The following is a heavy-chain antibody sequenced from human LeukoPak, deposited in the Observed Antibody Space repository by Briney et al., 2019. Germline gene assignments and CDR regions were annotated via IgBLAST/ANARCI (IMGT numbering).Heavy chain of an antibody. D-gene: IGHD5-18*01. CDR2: IYTSGST. CDR1: GGSISSYY. V-gene: IGHV4-4*07. J-gene: IGHJ4*02. Sequence: SETLSLTCTVSGGSISSYYWSWIRQPAGKGLEWIGRIYTSGSTNYNPSLKSRVTMSVDTSKNQFSLKQSSVTAADTAVYYCARVHRGYSYGGNYFDYWGQGTLVTVSS. CDR3: ARVHRGYSYGGNYFDY.